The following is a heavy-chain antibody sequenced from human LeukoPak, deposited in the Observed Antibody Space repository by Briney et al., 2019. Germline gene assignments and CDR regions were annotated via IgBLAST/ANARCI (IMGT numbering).Heavy chain of an antibody. CDR2: IYYSGST. D-gene: IGHD3-22*01. CDR1: GGSISSGDYY. Sequence: SETLSLTCTVSGGSISSGDYYLSWIRQPPGKGLEWIGYIYYSGSTYYNPSLKSRVTISVDTSKNQFSLKLSSVTAADTAVYYCARVDITTLEVDYWGQGTLVTVSS. CDR3: ARVDITTLEVDY. V-gene: IGHV4-30-4*08. J-gene: IGHJ4*02.